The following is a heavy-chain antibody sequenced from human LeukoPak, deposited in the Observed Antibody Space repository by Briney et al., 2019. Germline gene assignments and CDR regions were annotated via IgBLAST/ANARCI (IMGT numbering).Heavy chain of an antibody. CDR2: IPYDGINK. V-gene: IGHV3-30*04. J-gene: IGHJ4*02. CDR1: GFTFSSYA. D-gene: IGHD6-19*01. Sequence: GGSLRLSCAASGFTFSSYAMHWVRQAPGKGLEWVAVIPYDGINKYYADSVKGRFTISRDNSKNTVYLQMNSLRAEDTAVYYCARDAAGNPPFYCFDYWGQGTLVTVSS. CDR3: ARDAAGNPPFYCFDY.